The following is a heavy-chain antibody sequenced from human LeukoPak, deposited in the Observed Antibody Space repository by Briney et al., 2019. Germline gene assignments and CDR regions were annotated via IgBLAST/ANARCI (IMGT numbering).Heavy chain of an antibody. D-gene: IGHD5-24*01. Sequence: GASVQVSCKASGYTFTSYYMHWVRQAPGQGLEWMGIINPSGGSTSYAQKFQGRVTMTRDTSTSTVYMELSSLRSEDTAVYYCARAQRWLQPFDYGGQGTLVTVSS. CDR3: ARAQRWLQPFDY. CDR2: INPSGGST. J-gene: IGHJ4*02. CDR1: GYTFTSYY. V-gene: IGHV1-46*01.